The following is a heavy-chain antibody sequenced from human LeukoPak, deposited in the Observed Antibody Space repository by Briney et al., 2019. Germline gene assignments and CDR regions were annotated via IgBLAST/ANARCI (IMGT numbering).Heavy chain of an antibody. D-gene: IGHD2-15*01. CDR1: GGTFSSYA. CDR2: ITPIFGTA. J-gene: IGHJ6*02. Sequence: SVKVSCKASGGTFSSYAISWVRQAPGQGLEWMGGITPIFGTANYAQKFQGRVTITADESTSTAYMELSSLRSEDTAVYYCASISCSGGSCYSYYYYGMDVWGQGTTVTVSS. CDR3: ASISCSGGSCYSYYYYGMDV. V-gene: IGHV1-69*13.